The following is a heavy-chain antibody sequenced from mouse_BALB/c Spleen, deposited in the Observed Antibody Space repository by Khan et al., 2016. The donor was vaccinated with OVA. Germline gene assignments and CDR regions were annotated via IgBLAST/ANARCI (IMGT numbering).Heavy chain of an antibody. J-gene: IGHJ4*01. CDR2: IWGDGNT. CDR3: AKDREYYAVDY. CDR1: GFSLTSYG. V-gene: IGHV2-3*01. Sequence: QVRLQQSGPGLVAPSQSLSITCTVSGFSLTSYGVSWVRQPPGKGLEWLGVIWGDGNTNFHSALRSRLSISKDNSKSQVFLKLNSLQTDDTATYYCAKDREYYAVDYWGQGTSVTVSS.